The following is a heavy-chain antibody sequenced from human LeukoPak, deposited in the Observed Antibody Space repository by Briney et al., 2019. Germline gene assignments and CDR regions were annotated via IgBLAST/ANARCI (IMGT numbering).Heavy chain of an antibody. V-gene: IGHV3-43*01. CDR2: ISRNGAAT. D-gene: IGHD6-19*01. J-gene: IGHJ4*02. CDR1: GLSFGDYT. CDR3: ARGLGGYTSSQAY. Sequence: GGSLRLSCEASGLSFGDYTMHWARQAPGKGLEWVSLISRNGAATKYADSVRGRFTISRDNAKNTLYLQMNSLRAEDTAVYYCARGLGGYTSSQAYWGQGTLVTVSS.